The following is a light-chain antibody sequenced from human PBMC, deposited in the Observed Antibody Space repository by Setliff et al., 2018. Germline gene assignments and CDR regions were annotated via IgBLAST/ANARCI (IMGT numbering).Light chain of an antibody. CDR2: EIS. CDR1: SRDVGSSTF. Sequence: QSALAQPPSASGSPGQSLIISCTGTSRDVGSSTFVSWYQQHPGKAPKLLIYEISKRPSGVPDRFSGSKSGNTASLTVSGLQAEDEADYYCSSYAGTNNPYVFGSGTRSPS. CDR3: SSYAGTNNPYV. J-gene: IGLJ1*01. V-gene: IGLV2-8*01.